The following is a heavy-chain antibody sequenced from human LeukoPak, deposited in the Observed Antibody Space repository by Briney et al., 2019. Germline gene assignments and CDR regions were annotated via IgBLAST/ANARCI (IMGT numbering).Heavy chain of an antibody. V-gene: IGHV3-7*01. CDR3: AIATTGRGAFGS. D-gene: IGHD1-1*01. CDR1: GFTFSDFW. J-gene: IGHJ4*02. Sequence: GGSLRLSCAASGFTFSDFWMSWVRQAPGKGLECVASTNEAGGDKYYVDSVKVRFTISRDNSKNSLSLQMNSLTAEDTAIYYCAIATTGRGAFGSWGQGTLVSVSS. CDR2: TNEAGGDK.